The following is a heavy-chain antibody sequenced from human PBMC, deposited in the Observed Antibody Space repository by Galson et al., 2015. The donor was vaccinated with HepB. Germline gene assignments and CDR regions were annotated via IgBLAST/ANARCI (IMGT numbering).Heavy chain of an antibody. Sequence: SVKVSCKASGGTFSSYTISWVRQAPGQGLEWMGRIIPILGIANYAQKFQGRVTITADKSTSTAYMELSSLRSEDTAVYYCARITMVRGVISSLDYWGQGTLVTVSS. CDR1: GGTFSSYT. CDR2: IIPILGIA. V-gene: IGHV1-69*02. CDR3: ARITMVRGVISSLDY. J-gene: IGHJ4*02. D-gene: IGHD3-10*01.